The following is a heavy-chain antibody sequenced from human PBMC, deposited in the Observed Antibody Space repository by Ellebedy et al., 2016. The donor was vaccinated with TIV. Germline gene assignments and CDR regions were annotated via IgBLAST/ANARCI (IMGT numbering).Heavy chain of an antibody. D-gene: IGHD3-22*01. V-gene: IGHV4-61*05. CDR1: GASITSSTYY. Sequence: MPSETLSLTCTVSGASITSSTYYWGWIRQPPGKGLEWIGYIYYSGSTKYNPSLKSRVTMSVDTSKKQFSLNLSSVTAADTAVYYCATSYDSSGYYDDDAFDIWGQGTMVTVSS. J-gene: IGHJ3*02. CDR2: IYYSGST. CDR3: ATSYDSSGYYDDDAFDI.